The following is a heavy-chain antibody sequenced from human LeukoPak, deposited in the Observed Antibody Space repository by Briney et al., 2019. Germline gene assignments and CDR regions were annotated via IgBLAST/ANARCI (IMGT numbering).Heavy chain of an antibody. CDR1: GFTFSNYA. D-gene: IGHD3-22*01. CDR2: ISGSDGNT. J-gene: IGHJ4*02. CDR3: AKGDPYYYGSSGYLGDQTFDY. V-gene: IGHV3-23*01. Sequence: GGPLRLSCAASGFTFSNYAMSWVRQAPGKGLEWVSAISGSDGNTYYADSVKGRFTISRDNSKNTLYLRINSLRAEDTAVYYCAKGDPYYYGSSGYLGDQTFDYWGQGTLVTVSS.